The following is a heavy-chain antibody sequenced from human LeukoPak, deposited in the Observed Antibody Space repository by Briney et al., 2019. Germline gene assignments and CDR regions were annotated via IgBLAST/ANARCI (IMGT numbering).Heavy chain of an antibody. CDR3: ARVVTTSRTGHNWFDP. CDR2: ISAYNGNT. CDR1: GYTFTSYG. D-gene: IGHD4-11*01. J-gene: IGHJ5*02. V-gene: IGHV1-18*01. Sequence: ASVKVSCKASGYTFTSYGISWVRQAPGQGLEWMGWISAYNGNTNYAQKLQGRVTMTTDTSTSTAYMELRSLRSDDTAVYYCARVVTTSRTGHNWFDPWGQGTLVTVSS.